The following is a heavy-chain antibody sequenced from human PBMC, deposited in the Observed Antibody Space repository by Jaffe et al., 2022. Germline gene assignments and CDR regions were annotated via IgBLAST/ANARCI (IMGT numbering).Heavy chain of an antibody. CDR1: GYTFTSYA. J-gene: IGHJ4*02. CDR2: INAGNGNT. V-gene: IGHV1-3*01. D-gene: IGHD6-19*01. Sequence: QVQLVQSGAEVKKPGASVKVSCKASGYTFTSYAMHWVRQAPGQRLEWMGWINAGNGNTKYSQKFQGRVTITRDTSASTAYMELSSLRSEDTAVYYCARGKHSSGWYFGPNFDYWGQGTLVTVSS. CDR3: ARGKHSSGWYFGPNFDY.